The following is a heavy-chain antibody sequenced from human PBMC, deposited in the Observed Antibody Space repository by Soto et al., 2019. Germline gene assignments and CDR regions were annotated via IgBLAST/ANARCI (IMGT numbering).Heavy chain of an antibody. CDR3: AKAPSVYYYYYGMDV. V-gene: IGHV3-30*18. CDR2: ISYDGSNK. Sequence: QVQLVESGGGVVQPGRSLRLSCVASGFTFSSYGMHWVRQAPGKGLEWVAVISYDGSNKYYADSVKGRFTISRDNSKNTLYLQMNSLRAEDTAVYYCAKAPSVYYYYYGMDVWGQGTTVTVSS. CDR1: GFTFSSYG. J-gene: IGHJ6*02. D-gene: IGHD4-17*01.